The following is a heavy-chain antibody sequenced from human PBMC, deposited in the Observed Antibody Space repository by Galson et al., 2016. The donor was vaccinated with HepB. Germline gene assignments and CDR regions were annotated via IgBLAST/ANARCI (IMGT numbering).Heavy chain of an antibody. V-gene: IGHV3-7*01. Sequence: SLRLSCAASGFTFKTFWMSWVRQAPGKGLEWVANIKEDGSETHYVDSVKGRYTISRDNAKNSVFLQMNSLRDEDTAVYYCARANIVLVAAGSSDFYYGMDVWGQGTTVTVTS. J-gene: IGHJ6*02. CDR3: ARANIVLVAAGSSDFYYGMDV. CDR1: GFTFKTFW. CDR2: IKEDGSET. D-gene: IGHD6-13*01.